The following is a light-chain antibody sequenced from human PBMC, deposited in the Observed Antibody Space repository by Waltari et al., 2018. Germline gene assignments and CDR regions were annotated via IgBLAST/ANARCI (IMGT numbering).Light chain of an antibody. CDR3: QQSYSTLFT. CDR2: AAS. Sequence: DIQTTQSPSSLPALVGDRVTITCRASQSISSYLNWYQQKPGKAPKLLIYAASSLQSGVPSRFSGSGSGTDFTLTISSLQPEDFATYYCQQSYSTLFTFGPGTKVDIK. CDR1: QSISSY. J-gene: IGKJ3*01. V-gene: IGKV1-39*01.